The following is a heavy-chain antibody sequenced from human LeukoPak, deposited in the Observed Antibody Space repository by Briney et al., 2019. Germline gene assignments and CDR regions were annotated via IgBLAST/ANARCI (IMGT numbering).Heavy chain of an antibody. Sequence: SVKVSCKASGGTFSSYAISWVQQAPGQGLEWMGGIIPIFGTANYAQKFQGRVTITTDESTSTAYMELSSLRSEDTAVYYCALEYSSSSYYFDYWGQGTLVTVSS. CDR1: GGTFSSYA. CDR3: ALEYSSSSYYFDY. J-gene: IGHJ4*02. CDR2: IIPIFGTA. D-gene: IGHD6-6*01. V-gene: IGHV1-69*05.